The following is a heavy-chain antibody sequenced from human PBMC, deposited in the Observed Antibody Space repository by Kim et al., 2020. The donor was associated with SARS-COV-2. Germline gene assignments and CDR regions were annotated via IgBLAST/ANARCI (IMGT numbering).Heavy chain of an antibody. CDR2: IYYSGST. CDR1: GGSISSGGYY. V-gene: IGHV4-31*03. CDR3: ARDRGGSGSYLSR. D-gene: IGHD3-10*01. J-gene: IGHJ4*02. Sequence: SETLSLTCTVSGGSISSGGYYWSWIHQHPGKGLEWIGYIYYSGSTYYNPSLKSRVTISVDTSKNQFSLKLSSVTAADTAVYYCARDRGGSGSYLSRWGQGTLVTVSS.